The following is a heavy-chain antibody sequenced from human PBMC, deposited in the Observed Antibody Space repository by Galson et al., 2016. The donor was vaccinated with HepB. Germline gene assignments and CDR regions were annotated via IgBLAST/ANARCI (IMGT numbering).Heavy chain of an antibody. V-gene: IGHV1-2*02. J-gene: IGHJ6*02. CDR1: GGTFGTYA. CDR3: ARDYGDNSFYGMDV. CDR2: IIPNSGGT. Sequence: SVKVSCKASGGTFGTYAISWVRQAPGQGLDWRGGIIPNSGGTNYAQKFQGRVSMTRDTSISTAYMELSRLRSDDTAVYYCARDYGDNSFYGMDVWGQGTTVTVSS. D-gene: IGHD4-17*01.